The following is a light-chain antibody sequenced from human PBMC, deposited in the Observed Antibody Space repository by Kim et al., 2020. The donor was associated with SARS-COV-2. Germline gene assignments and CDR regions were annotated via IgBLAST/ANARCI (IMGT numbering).Light chain of an antibody. CDR3: ATWDDSLRGGV. Sequence: GQTVSIPCSGSNSNIGNNYVYWYQQVPGSAPRLLVFRNSERPSGVPDRFSGSKSGTSASLAISGLRSDDEADYYCATWDDSLRGGVFGGGTKLTVL. CDR1: NSNIGNNY. V-gene: IGLV1-47*01. CDR2: RNS. J-gene: IGLJ3*02.